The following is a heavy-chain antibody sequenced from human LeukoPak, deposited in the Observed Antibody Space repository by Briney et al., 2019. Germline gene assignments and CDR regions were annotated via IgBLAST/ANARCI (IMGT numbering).Heavy chain of an antibody. Sequence: ASVKVSCKVSGYTLTELSMHWVRQAPGKGLEWMGGFDPEDGETIYAQKFQGRVTMTEDTSTDTAYMELSSLRSEDTAVYYCATGTTGTTRYYYYYYMDVWGKGTTVTITS. CDR2: FDPEDGET. CDR1: GYTLTELS. CDR3: ATGTTGTTRYYYYYYMDV. J-gene: IGHJ6*03. V-gene: IGHV1-24*01. D-gene: IGHD1-1*01.